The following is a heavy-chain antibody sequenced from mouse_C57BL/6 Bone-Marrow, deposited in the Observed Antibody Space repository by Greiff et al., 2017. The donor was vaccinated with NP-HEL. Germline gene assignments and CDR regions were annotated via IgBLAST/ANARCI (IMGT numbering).Heavy chain of an antibody. CDR2: IYPGDGDT. V-gene: IGHV1-80*01. J-gene: IGHJ2*01. CDR1: GYAFSSYW. CDR3: ARCNYGSSYPSDY. D-gene: IGHD1-1*01. Sequence: VQLQQSGAELVKPGASVKISCKASGYAFSSYWMNWVKQRPGKGLEWIGQIYPGDGDTNYNGKFKGKATLTADKSSSTAYMQLSSLTSEDSAVYYCARCNYGSSYPSDYWGQGTTLTVSS.